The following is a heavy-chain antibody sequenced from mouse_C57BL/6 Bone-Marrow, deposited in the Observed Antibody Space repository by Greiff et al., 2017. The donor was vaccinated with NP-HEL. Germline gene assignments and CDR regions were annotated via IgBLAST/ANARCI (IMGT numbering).Heavy chain of an antibody. CDR2: IYPRSGNT. V-gene: IGHV1-81*01. CDR3: ARESGGLYYFDY. D-gene: IGHD4-1*01. Sequence: VKLVESGAELARPGDSVKLSCKASGYTFTSYGISWVQQRTGQGLEWIGEIYPRSGNTYYNEKFKGKATLAEDKSSSTVYMELRGLTSEDSAVYFCARESGGLYYFDYWGQGTTLTVSS. J-gene: IGHJ2*01. CDR1: GYTFTSYG.